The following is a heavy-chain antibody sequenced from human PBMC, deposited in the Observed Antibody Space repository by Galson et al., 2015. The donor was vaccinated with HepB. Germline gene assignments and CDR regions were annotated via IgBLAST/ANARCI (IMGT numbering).Heavy chain of an antibody. Sequence: SLRLSCAASGFTFSSYGMHWVRQAPGKGLEWVAFIRYDGSNKYYADSVKGRFTISRDNSKNTLYLQMNSLRAEDTAVYYCARVAAAALGPDYWGQGTLVTVSS. D-gene: IGHD6-13*01. CDR1: GFTFSSYG. J-gene: IGHJ4*02. V-gene: IGHV3-30*02. CDR3: ARVAAAALGPDY. CDR2: IRYDGSNK.